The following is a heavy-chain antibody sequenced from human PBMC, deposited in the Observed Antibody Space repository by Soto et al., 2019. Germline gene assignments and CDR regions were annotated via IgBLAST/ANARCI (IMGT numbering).Heavy chain of an antibody. CDR1: WSSPSNARMC. V-gene: IGHV2-26*01. J-gene: IGHJ4*02. Sequence: GSRPTLVNPTATLSLTCTASWSSPSNARMCVSSIRYPPGKALEWLAHIFSNDEKSYSTSLKSRLTISKDTSKRQVVLTMTNMDPVDTATYYCARIIQTIVGVSFDYWGQENLVTVS. CDR3: ARIIQTIVGVSFDY. CDR2: IFSNDEK. D-gene: IGHD1-26*01.